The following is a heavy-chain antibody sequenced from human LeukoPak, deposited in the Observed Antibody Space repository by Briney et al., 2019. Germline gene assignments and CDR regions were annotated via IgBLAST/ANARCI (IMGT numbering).Heavy chain of an antibody. V-gene: IGHV3-48*03. J-gene: IGHJ6*04. CDR2: ISSSGSTI. CDR1: GFTFSSYE. D-gene: IGHD3-10*02. CDR3: AELGITMIGGV. Sequence: GGSLRLSCAASGFTFSSYELNWVRQAPGKGLEWVSYISSSGSTIKYADSVKGRFTISRDNAKNSLYLQMNSLRAEDTAVYYCAELGITMIGGVWGKGTTVTISS.